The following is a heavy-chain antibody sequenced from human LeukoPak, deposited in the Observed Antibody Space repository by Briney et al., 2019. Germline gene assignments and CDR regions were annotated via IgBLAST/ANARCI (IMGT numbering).Heavy chain of an antibody. D-gene: IGHD6-13*01. J-gene: IGHJ4*02. CDR2: ISSSGSTI. V-gene: IGHV3-11*01. CDR3: ARAAAGREYFDY. CDR1: GFTFSDYW. Sequence: GGSLRLSCAASGFTFSDYWMTWVRQAPGKGLEWVSYISSSGSTIYYADSVKGRFTISRDNAKNSLYLQMNSLRAEDTAVYYCARAAAGREYFDYWGQGTLVTVSS.